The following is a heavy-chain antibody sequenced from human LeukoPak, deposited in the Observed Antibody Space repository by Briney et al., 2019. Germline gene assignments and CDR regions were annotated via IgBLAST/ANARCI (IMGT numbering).Heavy chain of an antibody. CDR2: INPNSGGT. D-gene: IGHD3-3*01. V-gene: IGHV1-2*02. Sequence: ASVKVSCKASGYTFTGYYMHWVRQAPGQGLEWMGWINPNSGGTNYAQKFQGRVTITRDTSISTAYMELSRLRSDDTAVYYCAREEELRFLEWLLFSFDYWGQGTLVTVSS. CDR1: GYTFTGYY. CDR3: AREEELRFLEWLLFSFDY. J-gene: IGHJ4*02.